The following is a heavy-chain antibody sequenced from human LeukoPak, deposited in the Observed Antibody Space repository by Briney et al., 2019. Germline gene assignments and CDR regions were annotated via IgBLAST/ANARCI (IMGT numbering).Heavy chain of an antibody. V-gene: IGHV3-48*01. CDR1: GFTFSDYS. CDR3: ARGVYSTFQFDY. D-gene: IGHD2-21*01. CDR2: IGIDSGNT. J-gene: IGHJ4*02. Sequence: GGSLRLSCAASGFTFSDYSMNWVRQAPGKGLEWISYIGIDSGNTNYADSVKGRFTISRDNSKNTLYLQMNSLRAEDTAVYYCARGVYSTFQFDYWGQGTLVTVSS.